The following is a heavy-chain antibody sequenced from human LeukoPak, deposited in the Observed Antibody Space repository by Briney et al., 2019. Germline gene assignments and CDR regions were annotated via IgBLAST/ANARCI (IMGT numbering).Heavy chain of an antibody. D-gene: IGHD4-23*01. CDR1: GGSISSYY. CDR2: IYYSGST. J-gene: IGHJ4*02. CDR3: ARASYGGYFDY. V-gene: IGHV4-59*01. Sequence: SQTLSLTCTVSGGSISSYYWSWIRQPPGKGLEWIGYIYYSGSTNYNPSLKSRVTISVDTSKNQFSLKLSSVTAADTAVYYCARASYGGYFDYWGQGTLVTVSS.